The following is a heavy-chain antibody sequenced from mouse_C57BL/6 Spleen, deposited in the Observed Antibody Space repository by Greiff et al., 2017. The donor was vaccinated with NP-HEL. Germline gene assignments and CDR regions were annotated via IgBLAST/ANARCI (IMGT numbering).Heavy chain of an antibody. CDR1: GFTFRDFY. D-gene: IGHD2-4*01. V-gene: IGHV7-1*01. CDR2: SRNKANDYTT. J-gene: IGHJ4*01. Sequence: EVKLVESGGGLVQSGRSLRLSCATSGFTFRDFYMEWVRQAPGTGLEWIAASRNKANDYTTEYSASVKGRFIVSRDTSPTILYLQMKALRAEYTAIYYCARDAPYDYDEGYYYAMDYWGQGTSVTVSS. CDR3: ARDAPYDYDEGYYYAMDY.